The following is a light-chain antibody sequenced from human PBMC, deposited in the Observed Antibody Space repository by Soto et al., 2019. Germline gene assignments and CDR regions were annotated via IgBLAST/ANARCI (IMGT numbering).Light chain of an antibody. CDR2: AAS. CDR3: QQSYSTLWT. Sequence: DIQMTKSPSSLSASVGDRVTITCPASQSISSYLNWYQQKPGKAPKLLIYAASSLQSGVPSRFSGSGSGTDFTLTISSLQPEDFATYYCQQSYSTLWTVGQGTKVDIK. J-gene: IGKJ1*01. CDR1: QSISSY. V-gene: IGKV1-39*01.